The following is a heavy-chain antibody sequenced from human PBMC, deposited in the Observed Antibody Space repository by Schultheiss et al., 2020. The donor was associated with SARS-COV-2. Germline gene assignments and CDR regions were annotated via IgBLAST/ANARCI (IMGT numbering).Heavy chain of an antibody. J-gene: IGHJ6*02. V-gene: IGHV1-8*01. CDR1: GYTFTSYD. CDR3: ARPKELITGTTPFWVQGGYGMDV. Sequence: ASVKVSCKASGYTFTSYDINWVRQATGQGLEWMGWMNPNSGNTGYAQKFQGRVTMTRNTSISTAYMELSSLRSEDTAVYYCARPKELITGTTPFWVQGGYGMDVWGQGTTVTVSS. CDR2: MNPNSGNT. D-gene: IGHD1-7*01.